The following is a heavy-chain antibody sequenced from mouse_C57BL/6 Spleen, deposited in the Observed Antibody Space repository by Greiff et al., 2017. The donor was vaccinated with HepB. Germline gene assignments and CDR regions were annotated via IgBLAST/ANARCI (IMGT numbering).Heavy chain of an antibody. CDR2: ISGGGGNT. Sequence: EVKVEESGGGLVKPGGSLKLSCAASGFTFSSYTMSWVRQTPEKRLEWVATISGGGGNTYYPDSVKGRFTISRDNAKNTLYLQMSSLRSEDTALYYCARRDYGSSGYFDVWGTGTTVTVSS. D-gene: IGHD1-1*01. V-gene: IGHV5-9*01. J-gene: IGHJ1*03. CDR3: ARRDYGSSGYFDV. CDR1: GFTFSSYT.